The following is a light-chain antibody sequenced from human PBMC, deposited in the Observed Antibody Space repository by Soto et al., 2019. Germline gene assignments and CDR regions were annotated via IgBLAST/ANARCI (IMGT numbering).Light chain of an antibody. CDR2: EAS. J-gene: IGLJ2*01. Sequence: QSALTQPASVSGSPGQSITISCTGSSSDIGTYDLVSWYQQHPGKAPKVMIYEASERPSGVSNRFSGSKSGNTASLTISGLQAEDEADYYCCSYAGNNPPHVVFGGGTKLTVL. V-gene: IGLV2-23*01. CDR1: SSDIGTYDL. CDR3: CSYAGNNPPHVV.